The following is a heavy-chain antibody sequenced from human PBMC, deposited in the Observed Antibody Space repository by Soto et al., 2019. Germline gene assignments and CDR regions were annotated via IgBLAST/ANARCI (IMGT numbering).Heavy chain of an antibody. Sequence: GGSLRLSCAASGFTFSSYGMHWVRQAPGKGLEWVAVISYDGSNKYYADSVKGRFTISRENSKNTLYLQMNSLRAEDTAVYYCAKESLWFGEFQYYFDYWGQGTLVTVSS. D-gene: IGHD3-10*01. CDR3: AKESLWFGEFQYYFDY. V-gene: IGHV3-30*18. CDR2: ISYDGSNK. J-gene: IGHJ4*02. CDR1: GFTFSSYG.